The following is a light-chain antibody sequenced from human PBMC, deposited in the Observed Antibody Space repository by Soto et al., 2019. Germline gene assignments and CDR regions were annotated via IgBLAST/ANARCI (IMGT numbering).Light chain of an antibody. CDR2: KDR. J-gene: IGLJ3*02. Sequence: SYELTQPPSVSVSPGQTASITCSGDKLGNKYACWYQQKPGQAPMLVIYKDRKRPSEIPERFSGSNSGNTATLTISGTQAMDEADYYCQVWDTSTRVFGGGTKVTVL. V-gene: IGLV3-1*01. CDR3: QVWDTSTRV. CDR1: KLGNKY.